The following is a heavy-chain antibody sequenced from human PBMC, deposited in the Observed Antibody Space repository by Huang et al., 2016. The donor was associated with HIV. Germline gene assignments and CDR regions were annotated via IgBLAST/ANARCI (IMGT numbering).Heavy chain of an antibody. Sequence: QVQLVASGGCVVQPGRSLRRSCVASGFSFSNSAVHWVRQAPGKGREWVAVRSYDGTRKYYADSVKGRFTVSRDNSKNTAYVQMNNPRGGDTAVYYCARAPEFGNYEFDQWGLGTLVTVSS. V-gene: IGHV3-30-3*01. CDR1: GFSFSNSA. CDR2: RSYDGTRK. CDR3: ARAPEFGNYEFDQ. D-gene: IGHD4-4*01. J-gene: IGHJ4*02.